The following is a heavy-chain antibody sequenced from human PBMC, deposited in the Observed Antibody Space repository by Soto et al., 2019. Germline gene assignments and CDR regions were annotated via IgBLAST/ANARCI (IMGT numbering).Heavy chain of an antibody. CDR1: GFTFDDYA. V-gene: IGHV3-9*01. J-gene: IGHJ6*02. Sequence: GGSLRLSCAASGFTFDDYAMHWVRQAPGKGLEWVSGISWNSGSIGYADSVKGRFTISRDNAKNSLYLQMNSLRAEDTALYYCARKEAARRHYYGMDVWGQGTTVTVSS. CDR3: ARKEAARRHYYGMDV. CDR2: ISWNSGSI. D-gene: IGHD6-6*01.